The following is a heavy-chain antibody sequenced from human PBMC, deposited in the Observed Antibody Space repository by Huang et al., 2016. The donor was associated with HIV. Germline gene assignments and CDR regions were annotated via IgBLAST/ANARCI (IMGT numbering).Heavy chain of an antibody. CDR1: GDFISSTNYY. V-gene: IGHV4-39*01. D-gene: IGHD6-13*01. Sequence: QLQLQESGPGQVKPSETLSLTCTVSGDFISSTNYYWGWIRQSPGKGREWVGSVYQSGSTNYHPSLKGRVTLSVDTSRNQFSLRLNSVTAADTAVYYCASQHIGAAATWFWGRGTQVAVSS. CDR2: VYQSGST. J-gene: IGHJ4*02. CDR3: ASQHIGAAATWF.